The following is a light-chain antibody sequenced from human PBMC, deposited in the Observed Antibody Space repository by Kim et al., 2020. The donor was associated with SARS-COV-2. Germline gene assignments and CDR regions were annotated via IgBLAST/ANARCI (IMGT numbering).Light chain of an antibody. Sequence: EIVLTQSPGTLSLSPGERATLSCRASQSLSRNNLAWYQQKPGQAPSLLIYGASSRATGIPVRFSGSGSGTDFTLTISRLEPEDFAVYYCQQYDSSPRTFGQGTKLEI. CDR1: QSLSRNN. V-gene: IGKV3-20*01. CDR2: GAS. CDR3: QQYDSSPRT. J-gene: IGKJ2*01.